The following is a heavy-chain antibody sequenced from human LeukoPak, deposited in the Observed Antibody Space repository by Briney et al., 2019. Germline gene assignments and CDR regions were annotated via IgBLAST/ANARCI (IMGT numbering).Heavy chain of an antibody. D-gene: IGHD3-16*02. CDR3: AKDGTLYYDYVWGSYRGFYFDY. Sequence: GSPRLSCAASGFTFSSYAMSWVRQAPGKGLEWVSAISGSGGSTYYADSVKGRFTISRDNSKNTLYLQMNSLRAKDTAVYYCAKDGTLYYDYVWGSYRGFYFDYWGQGTLV. J-gene: IGHJ4*02. CDR1: GFTFSSYA. CDR2: ISGSGGST. V-gene: IGHV3-23*01.